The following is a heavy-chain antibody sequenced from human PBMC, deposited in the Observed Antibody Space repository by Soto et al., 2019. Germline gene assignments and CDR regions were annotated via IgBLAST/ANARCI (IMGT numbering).Heavy chain of an antibody. D-gene: IGHD2-8*01. CDR2: ISGYNGDT. J-gene: IGHJ6*02. CDR1: GYTFTRYG. Sequence: QGQLVQSGAEVKKPGASVKVSCKASGYTFTRYGISWVRQAPGQGLEWMGWISGYNGDTNYAQKFQGRVTMTIDTSTSTAYMELRSLTSDDTAVYYCAKNGQPPYYYGMDVWGQGTTVTVSS. CDR3: AKNGQPPYYYGMDV. V-gene: IGHV1-18*01.